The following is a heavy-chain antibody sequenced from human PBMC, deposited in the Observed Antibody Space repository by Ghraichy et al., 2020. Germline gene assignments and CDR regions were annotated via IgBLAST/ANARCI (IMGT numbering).Heavy chain of an antibody. Sequence: GGSLRLSCAASGFTFSSYAMHWVRQAPGKGLEWVAVISYDGSNKYYADSVKGRFTISRDNSKNTLYLQMNSLRAEDTAMYYCARDYGGVATMSYYYYGMDVWGQGTTVTVSS. V-gene: IGHV3-30-3*01. D-gene: IGHD5-12*01. J-gene: IGHJ6*02. CDR2: ISYDGSNK. CDR1: GFTFSSYA. CDR3: ARDYGGVATMSYYYYGMDV.